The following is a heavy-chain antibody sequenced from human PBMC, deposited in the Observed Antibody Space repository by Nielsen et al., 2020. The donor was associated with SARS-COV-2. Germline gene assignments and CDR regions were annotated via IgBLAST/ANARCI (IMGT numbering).Heavy chain of an antibody. J-gene: IGHJ4*02. CDR2: INSGSSYT. CDR3: ARIGWTYYFAS. V-gene: IGHV3-11*03. D-gene: IGHD2-15*01. CDR1: GFSFSDSY. Sequence: GESLKISCEASGFSFSDSYMSWIRQAPGKGLEWVSYINSGSSYTNYADSVKGRFTISRDNAKKSLFLKMKSLRAEDTAVYYCARIGWTYYFASWGRGTLVTVSS.